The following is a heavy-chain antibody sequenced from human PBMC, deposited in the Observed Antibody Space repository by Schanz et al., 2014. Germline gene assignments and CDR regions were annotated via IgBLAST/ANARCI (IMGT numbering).Heavy chain of an antibody. CDR3: ARSRSGFYFDY. Sequence: VQLVESGGGLVQPGKSLRLSCTASGFTFSDYWMSWVRQAPGRGLEWVSYIGNGGVTIYYADSVKGRFTISRDNSKNSLYRQMNSLRAEDTAVYYCARSRSGFYFDYWGQGTLXTVSS. V-gene: IGHV3-11*04. D-gene: IGHD1-26*01. J-gene: IGHJ4*02. CDR2: IGNGGVTI. CDR1: GFTFSDYW.